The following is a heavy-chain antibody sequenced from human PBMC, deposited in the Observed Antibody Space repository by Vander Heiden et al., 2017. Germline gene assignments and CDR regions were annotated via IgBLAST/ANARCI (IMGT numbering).Heavy chain of an antibody. CDR1: GFTPRHYA. J-gene: IGHJ6*02. D-gene: IGHD2-2*01. CDR2: FDYNSGRV. V-gene: IGHV3-9*02. CDR3: TKDLVPGGADV. Sequence: EVQVVESGGGLVQPGRSLRLSCAVSGFTPRHYAIHWVRQSPGKGLEWVSGFDYNSGRVDYADSVKGRFTTSGDNAKKSLYLQMDSLRGEDTAVYYCTKDLVPGGADVWAKGPRSPSP.